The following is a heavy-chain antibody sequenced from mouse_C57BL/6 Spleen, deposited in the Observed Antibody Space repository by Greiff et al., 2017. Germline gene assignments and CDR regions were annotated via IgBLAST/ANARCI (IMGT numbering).Heavy chain of an antibody. CDR1: GYSFTGYF. V-gene: IGHV1-20*01. CDR3: ARGGYYGSSYVNYYAMDY. Sequence: VQLKESGPELVKPGDSVKISCKASGYSFTGYFMNWVMQSHGKSLEWIGRINPYNGDTFYNQKFKGKATLTVDKSSSTAHMELRRLTSEDSAVYYCARGGYYGSSYVNYYAMDYWGQGTSVTVSS. J-gene: IGHJ4*01. D-gene: IGHD1-1*01. CDR2: INPYNGDT.